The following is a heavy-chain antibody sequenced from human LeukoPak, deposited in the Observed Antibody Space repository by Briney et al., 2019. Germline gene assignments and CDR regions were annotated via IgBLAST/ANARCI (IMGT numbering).Heavy chain of an antibody. Sequence: ASVKVSCKASGYTFTSYGISWVRQAPGQGLEWMGWISAYNGNTNYAQKLQGRVTMTTDTSTSTAYMELRSLSSDDTAVYYCARVLCSGGSCYYYDYWGQGTLVTVSS. V-gene: IGHV1-18*01. J-gene: IGHJ4*02. CDR1: GYTFTSYG. CDR2: ISAYNGNT. D-gene: IGHD2-15*01. CDR3: ARVLCSGGSCYYYDY.